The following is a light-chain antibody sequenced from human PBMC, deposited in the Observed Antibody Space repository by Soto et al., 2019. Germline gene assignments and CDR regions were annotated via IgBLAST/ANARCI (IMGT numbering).Light chain of an antibody. J-gene: IGLJ2*01. CDR1: NIGRKS. CDR3: QVWDSSSAYVV. V-gene: IGLV3-21*04. CDR2: YDS. Sequence: SYELTQPPSVSVAPGKTARIPCGGNNIGRKSVHWYQQKPGQAPVLVIYYDSDRPSGIPERFSGSNSGNTATLTISRVEAGDEAEYYCQVWDSSSAYVVFGGGTKLTVL.